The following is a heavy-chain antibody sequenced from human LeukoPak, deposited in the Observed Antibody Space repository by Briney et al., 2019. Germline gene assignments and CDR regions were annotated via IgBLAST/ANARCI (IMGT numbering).Heavy chain of an antibody. J-gene: IGHJ6*02. CDR2: IRYDGSNK. CDR1: GFTFSSYG. V-gene: IGHV3-30*02. CDR3: AKDPWNLGYCSSTSCYVRDRTYYGMDV. Sequence: GGSLRLSCAASGFTFSSYGMHWVRQAPGKGLEWVAFIRYDGSNKYYADSVKGRFTISRDNSKNTLYLRMNSLRAEDTAVYYCAKDPWNLGYCSSTSCYVRDRTYYGMDVWGQGTTVTVSS. D-gene: IGHD2-2*01.